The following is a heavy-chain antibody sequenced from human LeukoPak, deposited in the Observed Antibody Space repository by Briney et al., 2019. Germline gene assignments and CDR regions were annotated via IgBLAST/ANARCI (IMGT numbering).Heavy chain of an antibody. Sequence: GGSLRLSCAASGFTFSSYAMSWVRQAPGKGLEWVSAISGSGGSTYYADSVKGRFTISRDNSKNTLYLQMNSLRAEDTAVYYCAPTNAYSYYFDYWGQGTLVTVSS. J-gene: IGHJ4*02. V-gene: IGHV3-23*01. CDR3: APTNAYSYYFDY. CDR1: GFTFSSYA. CDR2: ISGSGGST. D-gene: IGHD2-8*01.